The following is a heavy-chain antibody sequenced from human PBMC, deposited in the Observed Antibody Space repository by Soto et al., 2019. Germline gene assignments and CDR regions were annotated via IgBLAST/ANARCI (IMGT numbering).Heavy chain of an antibody. CDR2: IRGSGGST. CDR3: ATVNHQLEQYHDY. CDR1: GFTFSSYA. J-gene: IGHJ4*02. D-gene: IGHD1-1*01. V-gene: IGHV3-23*01. Sequence: GGSLSLSCAAPGFTFSSYAMRWVRQAPGKGLEWAPAIRGSGGSTSYADSVKGRFTISRATSKNTLYLQLNCLRAEDTAGFYCATVNHQLEQYHDYWGQGTLVTLSS.